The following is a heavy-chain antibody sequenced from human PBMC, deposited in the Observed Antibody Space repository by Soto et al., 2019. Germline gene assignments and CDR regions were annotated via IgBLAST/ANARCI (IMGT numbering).Heavy chain of an antibody. CDR1: GYSIAGYW. J-gene: IGHJ6*02. Sequence: LGEPLRIYRQGSGYSIAGYWVSWVRKIPGKGLEWMGRIDPSDSYTNYSPSFQGHVTISADKSISTAYLQWSSLKASDTAMYYCARSPASNVDTAMVPLTIYYYYGMDVWGQGTTVTVSS. V-gene: IGHV5-10-1*01. CDR3: ARSPASNVDTAMVPLTIYYYYGMDV. D-gene: IGHD5-18*01. CDR2: IDPSDSYT.